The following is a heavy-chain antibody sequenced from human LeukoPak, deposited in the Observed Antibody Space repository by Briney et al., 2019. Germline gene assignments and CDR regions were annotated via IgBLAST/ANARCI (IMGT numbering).Heavy chain of an antibody. Sequence: SQTLSLTCTVSGGSISSGSYYWSWIRQPAGKGLEWNGRIYTSGSTNYNPSLKSRVTISVDTSKNQFSLKLSSVTAADTAVYYCARVVPAAYDAFDIWGQGTMVTVSS. CDR1: GGSISSGSYY. D-gene: IGHD2-2*01. CDR2: IYTSGST. J-gene: IGHJ3*02. V-gene: IGHV4-61*02. CDR3: ARVVPAAYDAFDI.